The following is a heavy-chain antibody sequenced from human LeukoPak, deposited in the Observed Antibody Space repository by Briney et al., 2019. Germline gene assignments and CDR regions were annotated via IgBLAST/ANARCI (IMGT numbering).Heavy chain of an antibody. V-gene: IGHV3-9*01. Sequence: GGSLRLSCTASGLTFDDYAMHWVRQAPGKGLEWVSGINWNSGNIGYADSMKGRFTISRDNAKNSLGLQMNSLRAEDTAVYYCVRDRSPGYFDYWGQGTLVTVSS. CDR2: INWNSGNI. CDR1: GLTFDDYA. D-gene: IGHD3-10*01. J-gene: IGHJ4*02. CDR3: VRDRSPGYFDY.